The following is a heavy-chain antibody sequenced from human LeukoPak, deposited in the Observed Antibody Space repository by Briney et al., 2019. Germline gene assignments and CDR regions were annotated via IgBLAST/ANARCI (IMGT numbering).Heavy chain of an antibody. D-gene: IGHD3-10*01. Sequence: ASVTVSCKASGYTFTGYYMHWVRQAPGQGLEWMGWINPNSGGTNYAQKFQGRVTMTRDTSISTAYMELSRLRSDDTAVYYCARARTTSRTGIYYIWRRGTLVSV. J-gene: IGHJ4*02. CDR3: ARARTTSRTGIYYI. CDR1: GYTFTGYY. CDR2: INPNSGGT. V-gene: IGHV1-2*02.